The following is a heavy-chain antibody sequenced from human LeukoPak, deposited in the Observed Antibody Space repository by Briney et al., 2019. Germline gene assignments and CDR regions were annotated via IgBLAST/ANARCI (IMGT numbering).Heavy chain of an antibody. CDR3: ARGLVDYDFDY. Sequence: ASVKVSCKASGYTFTSYAMHWVRQAPGQRLEWIGWINAGNGNTKYSQKFQGRVTITRDTSASTAYMELSSLRSEDTAVYYCARGLVDYDFDYWGQGTLVTVSS. CDR2: INAGNGNT. D-gene: IGHD4-17*01. J-gene: IGHJ4*02. CDR1: GYTFTSYA. V-gene: IGHV1-3*01.